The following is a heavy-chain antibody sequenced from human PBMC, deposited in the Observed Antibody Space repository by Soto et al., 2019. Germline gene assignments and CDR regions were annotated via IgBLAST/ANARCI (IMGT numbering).Heavy chain of an antibody. Sequence: QVYLVESGGGVVQPGRSLRLSCAVSGFTFPNFAMHWVRQVPGKGLEWVALISSDGNNRYYADSVKGRFTISRDNSKNTLYLQMNSLRTEDTAVFFCAKDYHYSRSGSFSPYYFDYWGQGTLVTVSS. J-gene: IGHJ4*02. CDR3: AKDYHYSRSGSFSPYYFDY. CDR1: GFTFPNFA. V-gene: IGHV3-30*18. CDR2: ISSDGNNR. D-gene: IGHD3-10*01.